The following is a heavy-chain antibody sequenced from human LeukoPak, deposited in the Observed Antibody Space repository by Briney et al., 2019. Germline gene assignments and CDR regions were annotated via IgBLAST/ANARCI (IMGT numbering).Heavy chain of an antibody. CDR2: ISSSDNTI. D-gene: IGHD2-21*01. V-gene: IGHV3-48*03. Sequence: GGSLRLSCAGSGFTFSIYEMNWVRQAPGKGLEWVSYISSSDNTIYYADSVRGRFTISRDNANNSLYLQMNSLRAEDTAVYYCAREMVYCGGDCYDYWGQGTLVTVSS. J-gene: IGHJ4*02. CDR1: GFTFSIYE. CDR3: AREMVYCGGDCYDY.